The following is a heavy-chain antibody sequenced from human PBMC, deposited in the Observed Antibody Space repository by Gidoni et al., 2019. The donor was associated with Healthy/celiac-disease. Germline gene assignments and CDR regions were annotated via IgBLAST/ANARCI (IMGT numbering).Heavy chain of an antibody. V-gene: IGHV4-34*01. CDR1: GGSFSCFY. D-gene: IGHD6-19*01. Sequence: HVQLQQWGAGLLKPSETLSLTCAVVGGSFSCFYWCWIRQPPGKGLEWIGEINHSGSTNYNPSFKSRVTISVDTSKNHFSLKLSSVTAAETAVYYCARGRAGYSSGWYWVVWFDPWGQGTLVTVSS. CDR2: INHSGST. CDR3: ARGRAGYSSGWYWVVWFDP. J-gene: IGHJ5*02.